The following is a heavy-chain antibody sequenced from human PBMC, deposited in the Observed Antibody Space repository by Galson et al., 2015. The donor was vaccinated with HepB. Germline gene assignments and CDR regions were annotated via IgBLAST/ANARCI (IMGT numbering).Heavy chain of an antibody. V-gene: IGHV3-30*18. Sequence: SLRLSCAASGFTFSSYGMHWVRQAPGKGLEWVAVISYDGSNKYYADSVKGRFTISRDNSKNTLYLQMNGLRAEDTAVYYCAKDWEMATIREGAFDIWGQGTMVTVSS. CDR2: ISYDGSNK. J-gene: IGHJ3*02. CDR3: AKDWEMATIREGAFDI. CDR1: GFTFSSYG. D-gene: IGHD5-24*01.